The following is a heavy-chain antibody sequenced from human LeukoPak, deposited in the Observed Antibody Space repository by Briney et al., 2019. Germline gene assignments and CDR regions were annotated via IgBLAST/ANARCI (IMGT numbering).Heavy chain of an antibody. J-gene: IGHJ5*02. CDR3: ARNLRYFDSFDP. CDR2: IYYSGST. CDR1: GXSISSYY. V-gene: IGHV4-59*08. D-gene: IGHD3-9*01. Sequence: PSETLSLTWTVSGXSISSYYWSWIRQPPGKGLEWIGYIYYSGSTNYNPSLKSRVTISVDTSKNQFSLKLSSVTAADTAVYYCARNLRYFDSFDPWGQGTLVTVSS.